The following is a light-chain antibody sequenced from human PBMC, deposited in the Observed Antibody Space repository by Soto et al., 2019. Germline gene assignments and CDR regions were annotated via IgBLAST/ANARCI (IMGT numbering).Light chain of an antibody. Sequence: QSVLTQPASVSGSPGQSITISCTGTSSDVGGYDHVAWYQQHPGKAPKLIVSEVSHRPSGVSNRFSGSKSGNTASLTISGLQSEDEADYYCVSYTSDDVRYVFGTGTKVTVL. CDR3: VSYTSDDVRYV. CDR2: EVS. CDR1: SSDVGGYDH. J-gene: IGLJ1*01. V-gene: IGLV2-14*01.